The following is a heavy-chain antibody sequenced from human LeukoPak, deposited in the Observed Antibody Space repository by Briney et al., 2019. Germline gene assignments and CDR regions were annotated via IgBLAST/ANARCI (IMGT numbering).Heavy chain of an antibody. CDR1: GGSLSDYH. Sequence: SETLSLTCAVYGGSLSDYHWRWIRQPPGKGPEWIGEISHSGSTNYNPSLKSRVTISVDTPKNQFSLKLSSVTAADTAVYYCARDGSGGYYYFDYWGQGTLVTVSS. CDR3: ARDGSGGYYYFDY. D-gene: IGHD6-19*01. J-gene: IGHJ4*02. CDR2: ISHSGST. V-gene: IGHV4-34*01.